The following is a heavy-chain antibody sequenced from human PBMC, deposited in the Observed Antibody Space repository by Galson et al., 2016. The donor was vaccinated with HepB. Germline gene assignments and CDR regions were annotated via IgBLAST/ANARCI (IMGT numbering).Heavy chain of an antibody. CDR1: GFTVSNNY. Sequence: LRLSCAVSGFTVSNNYMSWVRQPPGKGLEWIGYIYYTGSTSYSPSLKGRVAISIDTSHNQFSLKPSSVTAADTAVYYCAREVNYATAAYYFDYLGQGTLVTVSS. J-gene: IGHJ4*02. D-gene: IGHD2-8*01. CDR2: IYYTGST. CDR3: AREVNYATAAYYFDY. V-gene: IGHV4-31*02.